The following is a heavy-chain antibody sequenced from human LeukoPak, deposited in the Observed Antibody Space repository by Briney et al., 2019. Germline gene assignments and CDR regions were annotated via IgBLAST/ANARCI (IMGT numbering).Heavy chain of an antibody. Sequence: GGSLRLSCAASGFTFISYSMNWVGQAPGKGLEWVSSISSSSSYIYYADSVKGRFTISRDNAKNSLYLQMNSLRAEDTAVYYCARHRAAAGSYSFDYWGQRTLVTVSS. CDR1: GFTFISYS. CDR3: ARHRAAAGSYSFDY. V-gene: IGHV3-21*01. J-gene: IGHJ4*02. D-gene: IGHD6-13*01. CDR2: ISSSSSYI.